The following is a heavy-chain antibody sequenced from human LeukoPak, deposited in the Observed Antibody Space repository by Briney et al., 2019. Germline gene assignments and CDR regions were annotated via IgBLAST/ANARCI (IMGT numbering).Heavy chain of an antibody. CDR3: TRRSRSFGGRLDY. CDR2: IYYSGST. Sequence: PSETLSLTCAVYGGSFSGYYWGWIRQPPGKGLEWIGNIYYSGSTDYNPSLTSRVTISVDISKNQLSLKLNSVTAADTAVYYCTRRSRSFGGRLDYWGQGTLVTVSS. CDR1: GGSFSGYY. V-gene: IGHV4-34*01. D-gene: IGHD6-6*01. J-gene: IGHJ4*02.